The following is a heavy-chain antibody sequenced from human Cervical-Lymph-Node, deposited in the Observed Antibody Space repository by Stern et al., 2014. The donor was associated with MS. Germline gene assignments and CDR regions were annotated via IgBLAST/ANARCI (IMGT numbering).Heavy chain of an antibody. CDR1: GGTFSNYA. Sequence: QVQLGQSGAEVKKPGSSVKGSCKASGGTFSNYATSWVRQAPGQGLEWMGGIVPLFGKPNYAQKFQGRVTITADESTSTAYMDLSSLRSEDTAVYYCASPLTATSVPFGYYGMDVWGQGTTVTVS. CDR3: ASPLTATSVPFGYYGMDV. V-gene: IGHV1-69*01. CDR2: IVPLFGKP. J-gene: IGHJ6*02. D-gene: IGHD4-17*01.